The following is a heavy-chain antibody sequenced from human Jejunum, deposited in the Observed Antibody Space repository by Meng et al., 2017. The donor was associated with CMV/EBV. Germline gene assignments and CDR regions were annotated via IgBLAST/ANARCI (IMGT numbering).Heavy chain of an antibody. Sequence: EVGLVESGGGLVQSGGSLRLSCAASGFTFNTYWMHWVRQAPGKGLVWVSSFSSSTSYMYYADSLKGRFTISRDNSKNTAFLQMNSLRPDDTGVYYCTSDYGGFDPWGQGTLVTVSS. D-gene: IGHD4/OR15-4a*01. CDR1: GFTFNTYW. J-gene: IGHJ5*02. CDR3: TSDYGGFDP. V-gene: IGHV3-21*03. CDR2: FSSSTSYM.